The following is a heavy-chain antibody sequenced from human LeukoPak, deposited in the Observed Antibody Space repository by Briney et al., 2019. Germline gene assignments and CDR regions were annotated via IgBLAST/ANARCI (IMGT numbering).Heavy chain of an antibody. Sequence: GGPLRLLCAASGFPLSSYHTNWARRAPGKGLEGVSYISSSSSTIYYADSVKGRFTISRDNAKNSLYLQMNSLRAGGTAVYYCARDPTYSYGPVWGQGTLVTVSS. D-gene: IGHD5-18*01. CDR3: ARDPTYSYGPV. V-gene: IGHV3-48*01. J-gene: IGHJ4*02. CDR1: GFPLSSYH. CDR2: ISSSSSTI.